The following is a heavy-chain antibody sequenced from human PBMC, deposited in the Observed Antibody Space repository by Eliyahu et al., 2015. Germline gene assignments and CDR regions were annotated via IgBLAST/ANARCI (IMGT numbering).Heavy chain of an antibody. J-gene: IGHJ1*01. V-gene: IGHV3-11*01. CDR1: GLTFSDNF. CDR3: VGYSTALKNF. CDR2: ITSSGGTV. Sequence: QVQLVESGGGLVKPGGSLRLSCAXXGLTFSDNFMSWIRQAPGKGLEWVSYITSSGGTVYYADSVKGRFTVSRDNAKNSLYLQMNNLRTEDTAMYYCVGYSTALKNFWGQGTLVTVSS. D-gene: IGHD1-1*01.